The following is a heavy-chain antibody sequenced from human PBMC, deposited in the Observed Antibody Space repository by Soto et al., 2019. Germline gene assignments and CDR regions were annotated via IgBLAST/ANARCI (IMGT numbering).Heavy chain of an antibody. J-gene: IGHJ4*02. V-gene: IGHV3-23*01. Sequence: PGGSLRLSCAASGFTFSNYALSWVRQAPGKGLEWVSTISGRGGSTYYPDSVKGRFTISRDSSKNTLFLQMNSLRAEDTAVYYCARMETSSGSYRQPDSWGQGTLVTVSS. CDR1: GFTFSNYA. CDR3: ARMETSSGSYRQPDS. CDR2: ISGRGGST. D-gene: IGHD1-26*01.